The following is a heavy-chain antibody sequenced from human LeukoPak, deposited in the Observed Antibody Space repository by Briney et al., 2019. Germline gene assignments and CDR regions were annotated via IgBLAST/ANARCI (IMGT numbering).Heavy chain of an antibody. CDR1: GFTFSSYW. CDR3: ARVASGYSGYDLDYYYYMDV. V-gene: IGHV3-7*01. D-gene: IGHD5-12*01. CDR2: IKQDGSEK. J-gene: IGHJ6*03. Sequence: GGSLRLSCAASGFTFSSYWMSWVRQAPGKGLEWVANIKQDGSEKYYVDSVKGRFTISRDNAKNSLYLQMNSLRAEDTAVYYCARVASGYSGYDLDYYYYMDVWGKGTTVTVSS.